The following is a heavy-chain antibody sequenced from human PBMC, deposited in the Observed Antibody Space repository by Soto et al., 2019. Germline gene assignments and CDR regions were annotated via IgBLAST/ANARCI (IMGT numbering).Heavy chain of an antibody. J-gene: IGHJ4*02. CDR1: GGSISSYY. D-gene: IGHD3-10*01. CDR2: INHSGST. CDR3: ARGGRFGELLLLYFDY. Sequence: SETLSLTCTVSGGSISSYYWSWIRQPPGKGLEWIGEINHSGSTNYNPSLKSRVTISVDTSKNQFSLKLSSVTAADTAVYYCARGGRFGELLLLYFDYWGQGTLVTVSS. V-gene: IGHV4-34*01.